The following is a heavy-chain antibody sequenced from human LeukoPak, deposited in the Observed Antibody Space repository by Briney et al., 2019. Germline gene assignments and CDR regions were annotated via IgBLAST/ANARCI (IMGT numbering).Heavy chain of an antibody. V-gene: IGHV3-30*18. CDR2: ISYDGSNK. CDR1: GFTFSSYA. D-gene: IGHD3-3*01. Sequence: PGGSLRLSCAASGFTFSSYAMHWVRQAPGKGLEWVAVISYDGSNKYYADSVKGRFTISRDNSKNTLYLQMNSLRAEDTAGYYCAKDDPITIFGVVILGYGMDVWGQGTTVTVSS. J-gene: IGHJ6*02. CDR3: AKDDPITIFGVVILGYGMDV.